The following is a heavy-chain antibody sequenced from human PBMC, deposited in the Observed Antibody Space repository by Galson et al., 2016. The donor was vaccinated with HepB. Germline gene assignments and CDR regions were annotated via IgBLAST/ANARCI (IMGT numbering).Heavy chain of an antibody. CDR3: ARDARYSSNWYYGVASPGFYYYGMDV. CDR1: GFTFSSYT. CDR2: IAYDGGNK. V-gene: IGHV3-30*04. Sequence: SLRLSCAASGFTFSSYTMHWVRQTPGKGLEWVALIAYDGGNKYYADSVKGRFTISRDNSKNTLYLQMNSLRAEDTAIYYCARDARYSSNWYYGVASPGFYYYGMDVWGQGTTVTVSS. D-gene: IGHD6-13*01. J-gene: IGHJ6*02.